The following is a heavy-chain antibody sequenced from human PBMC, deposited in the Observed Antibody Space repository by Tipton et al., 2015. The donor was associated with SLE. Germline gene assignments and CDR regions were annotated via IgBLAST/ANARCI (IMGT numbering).Heavy chain of an antibody. CDR2: VYYSGSI. V-gene: IGHV4-59*01. J-gene: IGHJ3*02. D-gene: IGHD7-27*01. CDR1: GGSISSSY. Sequence: LRLSCTVSGGSISSSYWSWIRQPPGKGLEWIGYVYYSGSISYNPSLNSRVTMSVDTSKNQFSLRLESVTAADTAVYYCARDSPNWGGTIDIWGQGTMVTVSS. CDR3: ARDSPNWGGTIDI.